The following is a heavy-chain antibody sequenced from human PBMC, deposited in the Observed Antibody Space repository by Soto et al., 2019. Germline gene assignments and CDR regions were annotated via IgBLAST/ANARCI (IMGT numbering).Heavy chain of an antibody. Sequence: PGGSLRLSCAASGFTFSSYAMSWVRQAPGKGLEWVSSISWNSVSIGYADSVKGRFTISRDNAKNSLYLQMNTLRAEDTALYYCAKDMENGYNPYYYYGMDVWGQGTTVTVS. CDR2: ISWNSVSI. CDR1: GFTFSSYA. J-gene: IGHJ6*02. D-gene: IGHD3-10*01. CDR3: AKDMENGYNPYYYYGMDV. V-gene: IGHV3-9*01.